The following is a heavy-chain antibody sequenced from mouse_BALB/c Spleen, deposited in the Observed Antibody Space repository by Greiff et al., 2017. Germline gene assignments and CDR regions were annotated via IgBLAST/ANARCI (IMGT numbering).Heavy chain of an antibody. CDR3: ARLTTATPTGYFDV. CDR1: GYSFTGYY. J-gene: IGHJ1*01. CDR2: ISCYNGAT. Sequence: LVKTGASVKISCKASGYSFTGYYMHWVKQSHGKSLEWIGYISCYNGATSYNQKFKGKATFTVDTSSSTAYMQFNSLTSEDSAVYYCARLTTATPTGYFDVWGAGTTVTVSS. V-gene: IGHV1S34*01. D-gene: IGHD1-2*01.